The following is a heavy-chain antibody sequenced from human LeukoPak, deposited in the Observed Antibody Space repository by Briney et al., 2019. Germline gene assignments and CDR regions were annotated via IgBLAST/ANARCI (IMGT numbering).Heavy chain of an antibody. V-gene: IGHV4-59*12. CDR2: VYFTGRT. J-gene: IGHJ3*02. D-gene: IGHD3-3*01. CDR1: GGSITGYY. CDR3: AREGYYDFWSGRTHDAFDI. Sequence: SETLSLTCTVSGGSITGYYWSWIRQPPGKGLEWIAYVYFTGRTLYNPSLESRVTISVDTSKTQFSLKLSSVTAADTAVYYCAREGYYDFWSGRTHDAFDIWGQGTMVTVSS.